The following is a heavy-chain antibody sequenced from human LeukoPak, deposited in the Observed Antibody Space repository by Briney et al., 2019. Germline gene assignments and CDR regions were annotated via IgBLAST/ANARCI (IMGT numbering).Heavy chain of an antibody. V-gene: IGHV4-39*01. CDR2: INYSGST. CDR3: ASSSWGTWRLIDY. D-gene: IGHD6-13*01. Sequence: PSETLSLTCTVSGGSISNTFYYWGWIRQPPGKGLEWIGSINYSGSTYYNPSLKSRVTISVDTSKNQFSLKLSSVTAADTAVYYCASSSWGTWRLIDYWGQGTLVTVSS. CDR1: GGSISNTFYY. J-gene: IGHJ4*02.